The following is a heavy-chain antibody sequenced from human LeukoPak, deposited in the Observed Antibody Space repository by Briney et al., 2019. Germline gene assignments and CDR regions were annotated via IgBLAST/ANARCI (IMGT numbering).Heavy chain of an antibody. V-gene: IGHV1-18*01. CDR1: GYTFTSYG. D-gene: IGHD3-3*01. CDR2: ISAYNGNT. J-gene: IGHJ3*02. Sequence: ASVKVSCKASGYTFTSYGISWVRPAPGQGLEWMGWISAYNGNTNYAQKLQGRVTMTTDTSTSTAYMELRSLRSDDTAVYYCARELRDYDFWSGYFGPLGNAFDIWGQGTMVTVSS. CDR3: ARELRDYDFWSGYFGPLGNAFDI.